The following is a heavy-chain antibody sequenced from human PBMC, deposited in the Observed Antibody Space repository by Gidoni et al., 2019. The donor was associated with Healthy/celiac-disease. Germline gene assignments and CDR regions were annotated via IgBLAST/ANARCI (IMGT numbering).Heavy chain of an antibody. J-gene: IGHJ6*03. Sequence: QVQLVESGGGVVQPGRSLRLSCAASGFTFSRSAMHWVRQAPGKGLEWVAVISYDGTNKYYADSVKGRSTIARDTSKNTLNLQMNSLRAEDTAVYYCARGVAPGLGHDFYYMDVWGKGTTVTVSS. CDR3: ARGVAPGLGHDFYYMDV. CDR1: GFTFSRSA. V-gene: IGHV3-30-3*01. CDR2: ISYDGTNK. D-gene: IGHD7-27*01.